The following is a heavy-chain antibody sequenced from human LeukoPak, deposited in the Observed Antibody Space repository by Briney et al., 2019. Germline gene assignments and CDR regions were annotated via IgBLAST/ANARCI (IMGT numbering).Heavy chain of an antibody. Sequence: SETLSLTCTVSGGSITSSSYYWGWLRQPPGKGLEWIGSIYYSGSTHYNPSLQNRVTISLDTSKNQFSLNLNSVTAADTAVYYCATSGGYCGSTTCHTTWFAPWGQGTLVTVSS. CDR3: ATSGGYCGSTTCHTTWFAP. D-gene: IGHD2-2*01. CDR1: GGSITSSSYY. J-gene: IGHJ5*02. V-gene: IGHV4-39*07. CDR2: IYYSGST.